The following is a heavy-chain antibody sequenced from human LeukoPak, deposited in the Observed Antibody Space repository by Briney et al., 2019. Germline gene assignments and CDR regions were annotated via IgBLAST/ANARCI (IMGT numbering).Heavy chain of an antibody. D-gene: IGHD6-13*01. Sequence: GGSLRLSCAASGFTFSSYSMDWVRQAPGKGLEWVSAISGSGGSTYYADSVKGRFTISGDNSKNTLYLQMNSLRAEDTAVYYCAKMALEIAAAGTGYWGQGTLVTVSS. CDR1: GFTFSSYS. V-gene: IGHV3-23*01. CDR3: AKMALEIAAAGTGY. CDR2: ISGSGGST. J-gene: IGHJ4*02.